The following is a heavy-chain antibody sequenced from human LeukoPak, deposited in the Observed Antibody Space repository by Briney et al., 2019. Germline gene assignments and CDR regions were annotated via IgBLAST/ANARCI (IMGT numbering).Heavy chain of an antibody. CDR1: GGTFSSYA. V-gene: IGHV1-69*05. Sequence: EASVKVSCKASGGTFSSYAISWVRQAPGPGLEWMGGIIPIFGTANYAQKFQGRVTITTDESTSTAYMELSSVRSEDTSVYYCARGGLYIGPFDYWGQGTLVTVSS. CDR2: IIPIFGTA. J-gene: IGHJ4*02. CDR3: ARGGLYIGPFDY.